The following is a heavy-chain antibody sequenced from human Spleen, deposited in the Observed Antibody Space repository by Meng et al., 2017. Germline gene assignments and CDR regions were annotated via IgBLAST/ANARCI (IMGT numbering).Heavy chain of an antibody. Sequence: QVQLQESGPGLVKPSETLSLTCAVYGGSFSDYYWSWIRQPPGMGLEWIGEINHGGSTTYNTSLKSRVTISVDTSKNQFSLRLNSVTAADTAVYYCARGGMSPTVMSDYWGQGTLVTVSS. CDR2: INHGGST. CDR3: ARGGMSPTVMSDY. CDR1: GGSFSDYY. D-gene: IGHD4-11*01. J-gene: IGHJ4*02. V-gene: IGHV4-34*01.